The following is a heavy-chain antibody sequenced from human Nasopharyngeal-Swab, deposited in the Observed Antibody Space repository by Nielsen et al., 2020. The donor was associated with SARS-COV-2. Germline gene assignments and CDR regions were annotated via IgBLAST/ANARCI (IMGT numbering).Heavy chain of an antibody. D-gene: IGHD3-3*01. Sequence: GGSLRLSCSASGFTFSSYAMHWVRQAPGKGLEYVSAISSNGGSTYYADSVKGRFTISRDNSKNTLYLQMNSLRAEDTAVYYCAKDDSRVLRFLERFDYWGQGTLVTVSS. CDR1: GFTFSSYA. V-gene: IGHV3-64*04. J-gene: IGHJ4*02. CDR2: ISSNGGST. CDR3: AKDDSRVLRFLERFDY.